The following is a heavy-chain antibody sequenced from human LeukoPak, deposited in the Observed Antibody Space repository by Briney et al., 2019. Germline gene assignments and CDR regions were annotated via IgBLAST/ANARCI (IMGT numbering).Heavy chain of an antibody. J-gene: IGHJ6*03. CDR1: GFTFSDYN. V-gene: IGHV3-11*01. CDR2: ISRSGSTK. D-gene: IGHD2-15*01. Sequence: GSLRLSCAASGFTFSDYNMRWIRQAPGRGLEWVSSISRSGSTKYYADSVKGRFTISRDNAKNSLFLQMSRLRAEDRAVYYCATVLRYCSGGNCYSGGLGYMDVSGKGSTVTVSS. CDR3: ATVLRYCSGGNCYSGGLGYMDV.